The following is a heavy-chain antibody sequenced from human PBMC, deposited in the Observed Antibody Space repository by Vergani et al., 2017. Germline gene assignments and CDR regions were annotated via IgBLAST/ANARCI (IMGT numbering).Heavy chain of an antibody. J-gene: IGHJ6*02. Sequence: VQLVESGGGLVQPGGSLRLSCAASGFTFSDHYMSWIRQAPGKGMEWVSYISSSGSTIYYADSVKGRFTISRDNAKNSLYLQMNRLRAEDTAVYYCARNSNYYDFWSGYYTVNYYYYGMDVWGQGTTVTVSS. CDR2: ISSSGSTI. V-gene: IGHV3-11*01. CDR1: GFTFSDHY. D-gene: IGHD3-3*01. CDR3: ARNSNYYDFWSGYYTVNYYYYGMDV.